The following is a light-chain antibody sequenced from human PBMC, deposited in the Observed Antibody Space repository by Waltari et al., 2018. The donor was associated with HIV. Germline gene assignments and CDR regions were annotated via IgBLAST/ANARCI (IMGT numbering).Light chain of an antibody. CDR3: QQLNNYPFT. CDR2: AAS. J-gene: IGKJ3*01. Sequence: DIQLTQSPSFLSASVGDRVTITCRASQGISSYLAWYQQKPGKAPKLLIYAASTLQSRVPSRFSGSGSGTEFTLTISSLQPEDFATYYCQQLNNYPFTFGPGTKVDIK. V-gene: IGKV1-9*01. CDR1: QGISSY.